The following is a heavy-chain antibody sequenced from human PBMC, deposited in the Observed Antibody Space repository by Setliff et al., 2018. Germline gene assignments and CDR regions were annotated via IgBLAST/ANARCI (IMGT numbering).Heavy chain of an antibody. J-gene: IGHJ5*02. CDR3: TRGNFYYFDRTGRGPNWFDP. Sequence: GGSLRLSCAASGFAFTTYDMNWVRQAPGRGLEWVSSISHSNTYIYYADSVKGRFTISRDNATNSLDLQMTYLRAEDTAVYYCTRGNFYYFDRTGRGPNWFDPWGQGTLVTVSS. CDR2: ISHSNTYI. V-gene: IGHV3-21*01. CDR1: GFAFTTYD. D-gene: IGHD3-22*01.